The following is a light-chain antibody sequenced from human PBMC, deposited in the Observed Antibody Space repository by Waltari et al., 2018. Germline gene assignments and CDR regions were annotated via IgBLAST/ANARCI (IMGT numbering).Light chain of an antibody. J-gene: IGKJ2*01. V-gene: IGKV3-20*01. CDR3: QQYGSSPYT. Sequence: EIVLTQSPGTLSLSPGERATLSRRASQSVSSNYLAWYQQKPGQAPRLLIYGISSRATGIPDRFSGSGSGTDFTLTISRLEPEDFAVYYCQQYGSSPYTFGRGTKLEIK. CDR2: GIS. CDR1: QSVSSNY.